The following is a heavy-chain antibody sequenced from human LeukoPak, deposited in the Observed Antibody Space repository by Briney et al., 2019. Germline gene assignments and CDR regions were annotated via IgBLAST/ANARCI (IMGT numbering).Heavy chain of an antibody. J-gene: IGHJ6*02. D-gene: IGHD3-22*01. Sequence: SVKVSCKASGGTFSSYAISWVRQAPGQGLEWMGGIIPIFGTANYAQKFQGRVTITADESTSTAYMELSSLRPEDTAVYYCARGRDYDSSGYYYLHYYGMDVWGQGTTVTVSS. CDR1: GGTFSSYA. V-gene: IGHV1-69*01. CDR2: IIPIFGTA. CDR3: ARGRDYDSSGYYYLHYYGMDV.